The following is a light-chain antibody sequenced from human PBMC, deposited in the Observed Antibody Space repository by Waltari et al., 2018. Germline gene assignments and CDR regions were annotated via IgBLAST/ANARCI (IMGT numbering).Light chain of an antibody. CDR1: QRISGY. CDR3: QQTYSNFRT. CDR2: AAS. J-gene: IGKJ1*01. Sequence: DIQMTQSPSSLSASVGDSVTITFRASQRISGYLNWYQQRPGQAPKLLIYAASSLESGVPSRFSGSGFGTDFTLTINSLQPEDFAVYYCQQTYSNFRTFGQGTKVDVK. V-gene: IGKV1-39*01.